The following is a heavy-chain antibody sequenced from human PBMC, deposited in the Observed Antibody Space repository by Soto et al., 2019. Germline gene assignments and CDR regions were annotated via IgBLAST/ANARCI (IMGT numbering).Heavy chain of an antibody. CDR3: ARGWPKGSSSTYYFDY. CDR1: GGSISSGGYY. J-gene: IGHJ4*02. Sequence: SETLSLTCTVSGGSISSGGYYWSWIRQHPGKGLEWIGYIYYSGSTYYNPSLKSRVTISVDTSKNQFSRKLSSVTAADTAVYYCARGWPKGSSSTYYFDYWGQGTLVTVSS. V-gene: IGHV4-31*03. CDR2: IYYSGST. D-gene: IGHD6-6*01.